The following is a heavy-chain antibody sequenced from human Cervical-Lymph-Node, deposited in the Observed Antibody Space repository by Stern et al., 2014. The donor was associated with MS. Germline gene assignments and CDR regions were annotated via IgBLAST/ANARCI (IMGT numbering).Heavy chain of an antibody. J-gene: IGHJ6*02. V-gene: IGHV3-21*01. D-gene: IGHD3-16*01. CDR2: ISSSGSHI. Sequence: EVQLVESGGGLVKPGGSLRLSCAASGFTFSTYGMTWVRQAPGKGLEWVSSISSSGSHISYADSVKGRLTISRDNAKNSLFLQMNSLRDEDTAVYYCARDSLGFGDYYYYGMDVWGQGTTVTVSS. CDR3: ARDSLGFGDYYYYGMDV. CDR1: GFTFSTYG.